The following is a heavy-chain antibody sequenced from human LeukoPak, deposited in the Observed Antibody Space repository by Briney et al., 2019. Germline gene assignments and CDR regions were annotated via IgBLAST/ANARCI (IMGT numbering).Heavy chain of an antibody. CDR1: GFTVSSYY. CDR3: ARTGDPGAFDI. D-gene: IGHD1-1*01. Sequence: GGSLRPSCAASGFTVSSYYMAWVRQAPGKGLEWVSVIYSGGSTYYADSVRGRFSISRDNSKNTLYLQMNSLRAEDTAVYYCARTGDPGAFDIWGQGTMVTVSS. J-gene: IGHJ3*02. CDR2: IYSGGST. V-gene: IGHV3-53*01.